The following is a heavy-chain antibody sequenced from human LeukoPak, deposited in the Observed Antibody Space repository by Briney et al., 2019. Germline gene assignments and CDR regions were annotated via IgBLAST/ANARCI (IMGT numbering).Heavy chain of an antibody. CDR2: IKQDGSEK. J-gene: IGHJ3*02. V-gene: IGHV3-7*03. Sequence: GGSLRLSCAASGFTFSIYWMSWVRQAPGKGLEWVANIKQDGSEKYYVDSVKGRFTISRDNAKNSLYLQMNSLRAEDTAVYYCARGEAYCSSTSCRAFDIWGQGTMVTVSS. CDR1: GFTFSIYW. D-gene: IGHD2-2*01. CDR3: ARGEAYCSSTSCRAFDI.